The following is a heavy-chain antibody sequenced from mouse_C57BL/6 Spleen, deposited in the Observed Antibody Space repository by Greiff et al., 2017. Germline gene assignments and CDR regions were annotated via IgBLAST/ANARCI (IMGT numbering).Heavy chain of an antibody. CDR3: ARSRGIYYEYGVDN. D-gene: IGHD2-4*01. CDR1: GFSLTSYG. V-gene: IGHV2-2*01. CDR2: IWSGGRT. J-gene: IGHJ2*01. Sequence: VQLVESGPGLVQPSQSLSITCTVPGFSLTSYGVHWVRQSPGKGLEWLGVIWSGGRTDYNAAFISRLSISKDNSKSRVFFKMNSLQADDTAIYYCARSRGIYYEYGVDNWGQSATHTVSS.